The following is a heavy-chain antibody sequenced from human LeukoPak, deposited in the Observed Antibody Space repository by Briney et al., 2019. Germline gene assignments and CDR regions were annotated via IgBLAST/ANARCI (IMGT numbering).Heavy chain of an antibody. CDR1: GFTFSTYY. Sequence: PGGSLRLSFAASGFTFSTYYMIWVRQAPGKGLEWVANINQDGSQKYHVDSVKGRFTISRDNSKNTLYLQMNSLRAEDTAVYYCAKTVGAIDFDYWGQGTLVTVSS. V-gene: IGHV3-7*03. CDR2: INQDGSQK. J-gene: IGHJ4*02. CDR3: AKTVGAIDFDY. D-gene: IGHD1-26*01.